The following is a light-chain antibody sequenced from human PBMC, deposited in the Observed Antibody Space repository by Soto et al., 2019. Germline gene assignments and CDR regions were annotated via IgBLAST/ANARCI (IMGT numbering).Light chain of an antibody. CDR2: EVS. Sequence: QSVLTQPRSVSGSLGQSITISCTGTSSDVGAYNYVSWYQQHPGKAPKLMIYEVSNRPSGVSNRFSGSKSGNTASLTISGLQAEDEADYYCSSYTRTTTLGVFGTGTKVTVL. CDR3: SSYTRTTTLGV. J-gene: IGLJ1*01. CDR1: SSDVGAYNY. V-gene: IGLV2-14*01.